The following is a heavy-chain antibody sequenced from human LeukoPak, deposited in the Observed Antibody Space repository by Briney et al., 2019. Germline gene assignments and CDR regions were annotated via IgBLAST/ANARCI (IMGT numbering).Heavy chain of an antibody. D-gene: IGHD7-27*01. CDR1: GFTFSNYD. V-gene: IGHV3-23*01. CDR2: ISGDSGTT. J-gene: IGHJ4*02. CDR3: AKHLLGTSYFDY. Sequence: GGSLRLSCAASGFTFSNYDMSWVRQAPGKGLEWVSTISGDSGTTHYADSVRGRFTVSGDNSKNTLYLQMNSLRAEDTAVYYCAKHLLGTSYFDYWGQGTLVTVSS.